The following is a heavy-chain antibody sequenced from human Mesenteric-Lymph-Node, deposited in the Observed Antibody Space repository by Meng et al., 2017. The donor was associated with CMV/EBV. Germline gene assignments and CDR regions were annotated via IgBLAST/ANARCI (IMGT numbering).Heavy chain of an antibody. Sequence: GESLKISCAASGFTFSTYAMSWVRQAPGKGLEWVSGMSGSGGNTYYADSVKGRFTISRDNSKNTLNLQMNSLRAEDTAVYFCAKQDGYSTSSPAFDIWGQGTMVTVSS. J-gene: IGHJ3*02. D-gene: IGHD6-6*01. CDR1: GFTFSTYA. CDR2: MSGSGGNT. CDR3: AKQDGYSTSSPAFDI. V-gene: IGHV3-23*01.